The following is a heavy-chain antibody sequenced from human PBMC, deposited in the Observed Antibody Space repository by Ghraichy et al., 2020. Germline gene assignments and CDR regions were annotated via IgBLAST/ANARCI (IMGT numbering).Heavy chain of an antibody. D-gene: IGHD3-10*01. V-gene: IGHV3-7*01. J-gene: IGHJ4*02. Sequence: LSLTCAASGFTFSSYWMSWVRQAPGKGLEWVANIKQDGSDKDYVDSVKGRFTISRDNAENSLYLQMNSLRAEDTAKYYCAREGAGGVDHWGQGTLVTVSS. CDR2: IKQDGSDK. CDR3: AREGAGGVDH. CDR1: GFTFSSYW.